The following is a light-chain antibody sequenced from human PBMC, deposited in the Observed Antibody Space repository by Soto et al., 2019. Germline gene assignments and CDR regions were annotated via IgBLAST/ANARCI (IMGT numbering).Light chain of an antibody. CDR1: QTVSASY. CDR2: GAT. Sequence: EIVLTQSPGTLSLSPGEEASLSCRARQTVSASYLAWYQQKPGQAPRLLIYGATNRIIGIPDRFSGSVSGTDFTLTISRLEPEDFAVYYCQLYGVSSPRITFGQGTRLEIK. J-gene: IGKJ5*01. CDR3: QLYGVSSPRIT. V-gene: IGKV3-20*01.